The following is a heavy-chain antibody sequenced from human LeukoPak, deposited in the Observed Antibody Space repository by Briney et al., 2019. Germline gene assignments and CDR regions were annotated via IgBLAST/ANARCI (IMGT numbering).Heavy chain of an antibody. CDR2: ISSSSSCI. CDR1: GFTFSSYS. V-gene: IGHV3-21*01. CDR3: ARTIAAAGSRGPY. J-gene: IGHJ4*02. Sequence: GGSLRLSCAASGFTFSSYSMNWVRQAPGKGLEWVSSISSSSSCIYYADSVKGRFTISRDNAKNSLYLQMNSLRAEDTAVYYCARTIAAAGSRGPYWGQGTLVTVSS. D-gene: IGHD6-13*01.